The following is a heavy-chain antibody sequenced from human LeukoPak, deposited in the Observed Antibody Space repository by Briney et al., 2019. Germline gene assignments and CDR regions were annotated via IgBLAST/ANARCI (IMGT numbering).Heavy chain of an antibody. CDR2: IRYDGSNE. CDR3: ARVFIVADAFDI. CDR1: GFTFDDYA. D-gene: IGHD3-22*01. J-gene: IGHJ3*02. Sequence: PGGSLRLSCAASGFTFDDYAMHWVRQAPGKGLEWVAVIRYDGSNENYADSMKGRFTISRDNSKNTLYLQMNSLRAEDTAVYYCARVFIVADAFDIWGQGTMVTVSS. V-gene: IGHV3-33*08.